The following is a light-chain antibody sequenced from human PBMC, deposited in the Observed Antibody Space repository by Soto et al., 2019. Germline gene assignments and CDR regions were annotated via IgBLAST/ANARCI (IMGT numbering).Light chain of an antibody. V-gene: IGLV3-9*01. CDR2: RDS. Sequence: YELTQPLSVSVALGQTARITCGGNNIGSKNVHWYQQKPGQAPVLVIYRDSNRPSGIPERFSGSNSGNTATLTISRAQAGDEADYYCQVWDSSTARVVFGGGTKLTVL. J-gene: IGLJ2*01. CDR3: QVWDSSTARVV. CDR1: NIGSKN.